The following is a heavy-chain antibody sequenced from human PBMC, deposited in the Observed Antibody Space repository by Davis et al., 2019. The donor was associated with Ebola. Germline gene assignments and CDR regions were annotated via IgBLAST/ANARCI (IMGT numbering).Heavy chain of an antibody. J-gene: IGHJ4*02. CDR2: IYRGGST. Sequence: GESLKISCAASGFTVTSNYMSWVRQAPGKGLEWVSIIYRGGSTYYAVSVKGRFTISRDISQNTLLLQMNSLRAEDTAVYYCARTRGNYPFDSWGQGTLVTVSS. CDR3: ARTRGNYPFDS. V-gene: IGHV3-53*01. D-gene: IGHD1-26*01. CDR1: GFTVTSNY.